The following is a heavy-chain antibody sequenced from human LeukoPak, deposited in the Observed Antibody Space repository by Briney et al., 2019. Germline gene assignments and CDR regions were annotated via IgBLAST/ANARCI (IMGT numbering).Heavy chain of an antibody. CDR3: VKVNSDIVVVPAATSFDY. D-gene: IGHD2-2*01. V-gene: IGHV3-23*01. Sequence: GGSLRLSCAASGFTFSSYAMSWVRQAPGKGLEWVSAISGSGGSTYYADSVKGRFTISRDNSKNTLYLQMNSLRAEDTAVYYCVKVNSDIVVVPAATSFDYWGQGTLVTVSS. J-gene: IGHJ4*02. CDR1: GFTFSSYA. CDR2: ISGSGGST.